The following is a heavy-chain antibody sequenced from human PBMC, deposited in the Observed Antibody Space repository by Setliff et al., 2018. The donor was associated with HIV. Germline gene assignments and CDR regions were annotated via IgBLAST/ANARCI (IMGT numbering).Heavy chain of an antibody. V-gene: IGHV3-48*01. CDR2: ISSSSSTI. Sequence: GGSLRLSCAASGFTFSSYSMNWVRQAPGKGLEWVSYISSSSSTIYYADSVKGRFTISRDNAKNSLYLQMNSLRAEDTAVYYCAREGIAAAGSYSYGFGQIDVWGQGTTVTVSS. CDR1: GFTFSSYS. J-gene: IGHJ6*02. CDR3: AREGIAAAGSYSYGFGQIDV. D-gene: IGHD6-13*01.